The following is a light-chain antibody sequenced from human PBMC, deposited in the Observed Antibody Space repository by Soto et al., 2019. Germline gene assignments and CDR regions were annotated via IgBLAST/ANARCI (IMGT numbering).Light chain of an antibody. CDR3: QQANSFPST. CDR1: QDINRW. V-gene: IGKV1-12*01. J-gene: IGKJ2*01. Sequence: DIQMTQSPSSVSAPVGDRVTITCRASQDINRWLAWYQQKPGKAPQLLIYAASTLQSGVPSRFSGSGSGTDFTLTISSLQPEDFATYYCQQANSFPSTFGQGTMVEIK. CDR2: AAS.